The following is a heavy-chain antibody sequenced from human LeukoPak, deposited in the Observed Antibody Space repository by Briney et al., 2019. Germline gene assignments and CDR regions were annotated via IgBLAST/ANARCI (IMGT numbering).Heavy chain of an antibody. J-gene: IGHJ4*02. CDR3: ARQTGSGLFILP. Sequence: KSSETLSLTCTVSGYSISSGYYWGWIRQPPGQGLEWIGSIYHSGSTYYNPSLKSRVTISVDTSKNQFSLKLTSVTAADTAVYYCARQTGSGLFILPGGQGTLVTVSS. CDR1: GYSISSGYY. D-gene: IGHD3/OR15-3a*01. V-gene: IGHV4-38-2*02. CDR2: IYHSGST.